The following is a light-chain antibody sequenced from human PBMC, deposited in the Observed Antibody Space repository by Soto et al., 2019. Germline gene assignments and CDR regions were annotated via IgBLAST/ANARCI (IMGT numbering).Light chain of an antibody. CDR2: GAF. Sequence: EIVMTQSPATLSVSPGERATLSCRASQSVSSNLAWYQQKPGQVPRLLIYGAFTRATGIPDRFSGSGSGTEFTLTISSLQSEDFAVYYCQQYNNWPWTFGQGTKVEIK. J-gene: IGKJ1*01. CDR3: QQYNNWPWT. V-gene: IGKV3-15*01. CDR1: QSVSSN.